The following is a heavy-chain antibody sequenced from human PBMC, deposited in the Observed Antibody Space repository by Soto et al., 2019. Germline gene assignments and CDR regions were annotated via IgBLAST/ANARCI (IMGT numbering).Heavy chain of an antibody. D-gene: IGHD3-16*01. Sequence: QVQLVQSGDEVKKPGASVKVSCKASGYISVNYGIAWVRQAPGQGLEWMGWISPYTGNTHSATKVQGRLTMTTDTSTSTAYRDLGSLTSDDTAVYYCVIVVNYVTPTPQDVWGQGTTVTVSS. V-gene: IGHV1-18*01. CDR2: ISPYTGNT. CDR3: VIVVNYVTPTPQDV. J-gene: IGHJ6*02. CDR1: GYISVNYG.